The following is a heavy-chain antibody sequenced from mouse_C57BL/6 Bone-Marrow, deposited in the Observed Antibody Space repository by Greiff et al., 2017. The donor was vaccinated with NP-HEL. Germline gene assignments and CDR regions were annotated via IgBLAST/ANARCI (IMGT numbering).Heavy chain of an antibody. V-gene: IGHV1-74*01. J-gene: IGHJ1*03. CDR3: AITGFRQLRLYWYFDV. CDR2: IHPSDSDT. Sequence: QVQLQQPGAELVKPGASVKVSCKASGYTFTSYWMHWVKQRPGQGLEWIGRIHPSDSDTNYNQKFKGKATLTVDKSSSTAYMQLSSLTSEDSAVYYCAITGFRQLRLYWYFDVWGTGTTVTVSS. D-gene: IGHD3-2*02. CDR1: GYTFTSYW.